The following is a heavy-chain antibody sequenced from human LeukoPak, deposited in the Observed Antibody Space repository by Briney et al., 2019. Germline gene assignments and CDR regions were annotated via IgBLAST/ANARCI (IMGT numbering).Heavy chain of an antibody. CDR3: ARVTGGRYCSTTSCYMRGWFDP. Sequence: SVKVSCKASGGTFSSYAISWVRQAPGQGLEWMGGIIPVFGTSNYAQKFQGRVTITADESTRTAYMELNSLRSEDTAVYYCARVTGGRYCSTTSCYMRGWFDPWGQGTLVTVSS. CDR1: GGTFSSYA. V-gene: IGHV1-69*13. J-gene: IGHJ5*02. CDR2: IIPVFGTS. D-gene: IGHD2-2*02.